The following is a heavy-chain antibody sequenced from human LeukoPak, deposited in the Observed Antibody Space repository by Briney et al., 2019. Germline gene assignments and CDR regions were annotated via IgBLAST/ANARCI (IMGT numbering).Heavy chain of an antibody. V-gene: IGHV4-34*01. CDR1: GGSFSGYY. Sequence: SETLSLTCAVYGGSFSGYYWSWIRQPPGKGLEWIGEINHSGSTNCNPSLKSRVTISVDTSKNQFSLKLSSVTAADTAVYYCARHPGIAVAVWFDPWGQGTLVTVSS. D-gene: IGHD6-19*01. CDR3: ARHPGIAVAVWFDP. J-gene: IGHJ5*02. CDR2: INHSGST.